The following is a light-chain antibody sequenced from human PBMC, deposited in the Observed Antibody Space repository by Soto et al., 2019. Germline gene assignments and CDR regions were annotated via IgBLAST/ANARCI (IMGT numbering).Light chain of an antibody. CDR1: ASTIGRNY. J-gene: IGLJ1*01. CDR3: AAWDDNLSGLYV. Sequence: QSALTQSPSASGTPWQRVTISCSGSASTIGRNYVYWYQQLPGTAPKLLIYRNGQRPSGVPDRFSGSKSGTSASLAVSGLRSEDEADYYCAAWDDNLSGLYVFGAGTKVTVL. CDR2: RNG. V-gene: IGLV1-47*01.